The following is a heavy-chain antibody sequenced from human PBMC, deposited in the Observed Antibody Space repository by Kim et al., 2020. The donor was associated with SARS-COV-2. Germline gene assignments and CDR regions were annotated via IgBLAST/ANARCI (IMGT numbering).Heavy chain of an antibody. CDR2: IYYSGST. V-gene: IGHV4-39*07. D-gene: IGHD3-10*01. CDR1: GGSISSSSYY. J-gene: IGHJ6*02. Sequence: SETLSLTCTVSGGSISSSSYYWGWIRQPPGKGLEWIGSIYYSGSTYYNPSLKSRVTISVDTSKNQFSLKLSSVTAADTAVYYCARAPKYYYGSGDYYGMDVWGQGTTVTVSS. CDR3: ARAPKYYYGSGDYYGMDV.